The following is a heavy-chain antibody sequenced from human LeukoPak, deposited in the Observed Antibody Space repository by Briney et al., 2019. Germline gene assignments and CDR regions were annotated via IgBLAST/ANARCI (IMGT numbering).Heavy chain of an antibody. Sequence: SQTLSLTCTVSGGSISSGSYYWSWIRQPAGKGLEWIGRIYTSGSTNYNPSLKSRVTISVDTSKNQFSLKLSSVTAADTAVYYCATGNRYYGSGSYYPDAFDIWGQGTMVTVSS. CDR3: ATGNRYYGSGSYYPDAFDI. V-gene: IGHV4-61*02. CDR2: IYTSGST. D-gene: IGHD3-10*01. CDR1: GGSISSGSYY. J-gene: IGHJ3*02.